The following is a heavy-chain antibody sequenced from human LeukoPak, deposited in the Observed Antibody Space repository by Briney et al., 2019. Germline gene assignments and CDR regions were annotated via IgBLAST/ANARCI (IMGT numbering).Heavy chain of an antibody. J-gene: IGHJ4*02. CDR1: GGSFSGYY. CDR3: ARDFTPTYYYDSSGYYFDY. V-gene: IGHV4-34*01. D-gene: IGHD3-22*01. Sequence: SETLSLTCAVYGGSFSGYYWSWIRQPPGKGLEWIGEINHSGSTNYNPSLKSRVTISVDTSKNQFSLKLSSVTAADTAVYYCARDFTPTYYYDSSGYYFDYWGQGTLVTVSS. CDR2: INHSGST.